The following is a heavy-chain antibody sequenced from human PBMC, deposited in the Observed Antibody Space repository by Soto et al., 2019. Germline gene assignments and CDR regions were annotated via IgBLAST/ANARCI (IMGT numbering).Heavy chain of an antibody. V-gene: IGHV3-21*01. D-gene: IGHD3-22*01. CDR1: GFTFSSYS. CDR3: ARDPNYYDSSGYYPLNWFDP. J-gene: IGHJ5*02. Sequence: GGSLRLSCAASGFTFSSYSMNWVRQAPGKGLEWVSSISSSSSYIYYADSVKGRFTISRDNAKNSLYLQMNSLRAEDTAVYYCARDPNYYDSSGYYPLNWFDPWGQGTLVTVSS. CDR2: ISSSSSYI.